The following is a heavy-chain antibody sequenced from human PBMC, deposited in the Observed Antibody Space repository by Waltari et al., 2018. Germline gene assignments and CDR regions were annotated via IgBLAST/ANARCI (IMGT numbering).Heavy chain of an antibody. CDR2: IYYSGST. Sequence: QVQLQESGPGLVKPSQTLSLTCTVSGGSISSGGHYWSWIRQHPGKGLEWIGYIYYSGSTYYNPSLKSRVTISVDTSKNQFSLKLSSVTAADTAVYYCARESDGYNGGFDYWGQGTLVTVSS. V-gene: IGHV4-31*03. J-gene: IGHJ4*02. CDR1: GGSISSGGHY. CDR3: ARESDGYNGGFDY. D-gene: IGHD5-12*01.